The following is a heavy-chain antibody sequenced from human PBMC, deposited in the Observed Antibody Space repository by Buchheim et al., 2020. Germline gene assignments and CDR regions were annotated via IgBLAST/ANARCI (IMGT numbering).Heavy chain of an antibody. J-gene: IGHJ5*01. D-gene: IGHD2-15*01. CDR1: DGSISRSSHY. V-gene: IGHV4-39*01. CDR3: ARGYCGGGTCYFYSGWFDS. Sequence: QLQLQESGPGLVKPSETLSLTCSVSDGSISRSSHYWGWIRQPPGKGLEWIGTIYYSGSTYSNTSLKSRDTISVDTSKSQFSLRLTSMTAADTAIYYCARGYCGGGTCYFYSGWFDSWGQGTL. CDR2: IYYSGST.